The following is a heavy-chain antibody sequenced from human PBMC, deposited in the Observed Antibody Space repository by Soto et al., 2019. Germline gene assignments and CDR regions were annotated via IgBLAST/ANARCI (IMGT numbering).Heavy chain of an antibody. CDR1: GFTFSNSA. CDR2: ISGSGSST. J-gene: IGHJ5*02. D-gene: IGHD3-3*01. CDR3: AKYPSYDFWSGDWFDP. V-gene: IGHV3-23*01. Sequence: PGGSLRLSCAASGFTFSNSAMSWVRQAPGKGLEWVSAISGSGSSTYYADSVKGRFTISRDNSKNTMYLQMNSLRAEDTALYYCAKYPSYDFWSGDWFDPWGQGTLVTVSS.